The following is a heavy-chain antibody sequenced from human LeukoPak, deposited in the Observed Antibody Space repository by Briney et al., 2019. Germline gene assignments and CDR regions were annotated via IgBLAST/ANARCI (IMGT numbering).Heavy chain of an antibody. J-gene: IGHJ4*02. CDR2: IYSDGTT. Sequence: GGSLRLSCAASGFTIGTNYMSWVRQAPGRGLEWVSVIYSDGTTGYADSVTARFTISRDTSKNTLYLEMKSLRGEDTGVYYCARDSLSDYGDYGPFDSWGQGTLVSVSS. CDR3: ARDSLSDYGDYGPFDS. CDR1: GFTIGTNY. D-gene: IGHD4-17*01. V-gene: IGHV3-66*01.